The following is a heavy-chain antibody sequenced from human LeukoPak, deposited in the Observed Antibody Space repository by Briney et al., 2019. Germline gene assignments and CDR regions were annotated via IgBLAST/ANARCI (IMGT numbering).Heavy chain of an antibody. J-gene: IGHJ4*02. Sequence: PSETLSLTCTVSRGSISSCYWSWIRQPPGEGLEWIGYIYYSGSTNYNPSLKSRVTISVDTSKSQFSLKLASVTAADTAVYYCARGGSSSSLNHFDYWGQGTLVTVSS. V-gene: IGHV4-59*01. CDR2: IYYSGST. D-gene: IGHD6-13*01. CDR1: RGSISSCY. CDR3: ARGGSSSSLNHFDY.